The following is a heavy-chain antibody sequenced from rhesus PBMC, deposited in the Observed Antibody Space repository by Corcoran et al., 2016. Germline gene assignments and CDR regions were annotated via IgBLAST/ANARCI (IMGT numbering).Heavy chain of an antibody. V-gene: IGHV4-80*01. CDR2: INGNSGST. J-gene: IGHJ5-1*01. D-gene: IGHD5-30*01. CDR3: ARRGYSGYSIYNRFDV. Sequence: QVQLQESGPGLVKPSETLSLTCAVSGASLSSYWWNWLGQPPGKGRQGIGEINGNSGSTNYNPSLKSRVTISKDASKNQFALKLSSVTAADTAVYYCARRGYSGYSIYNRFDVWGPGVLVTVSS. CDR1: GASLSSYW.